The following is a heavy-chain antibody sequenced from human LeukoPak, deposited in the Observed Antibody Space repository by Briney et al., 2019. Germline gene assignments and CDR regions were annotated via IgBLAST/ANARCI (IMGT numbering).Heavy chain of an antibody. V-gene: IGHV6-1*01. J-gene: IGHJ4*02. D-gene: IGHD1-14*01. Sequence: SQTLSLTCAISGDSVSSNSAAWNWIRQSPSRGLEWVGRTYYRSKWYNDYAVSVKSRITINPDTSKNQFSLQLTSVTPEDTAVYYCARVGRPDHNYYFDYWGQGTLVTVSS. CDR3: ARVGRPDHNYYFDY. CDR2: TYYRSKWYN. CDR1: GDSVSSNSAA.